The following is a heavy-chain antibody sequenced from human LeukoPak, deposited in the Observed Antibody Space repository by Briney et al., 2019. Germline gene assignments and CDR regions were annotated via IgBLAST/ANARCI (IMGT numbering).Heavy chain of an antibody. CDR1: GGSISSYY. Sequence: PETLSLTCTVSGGSISSYYWSWIRQPPGKGLEWIGYIYYSGSTNYNPSLKSRVTISVDTSENQFSLKLSSVTAADTAVYYCAISPRYSSGWPFDYWGQGTLVTVSS. V-gene: IGHV4-59*01. CDR2: IYYSGST. CDR3: AISPRYSSGWPFDY. J-gene: IGHJ4*02. D-gene: IGHD6-19*01.